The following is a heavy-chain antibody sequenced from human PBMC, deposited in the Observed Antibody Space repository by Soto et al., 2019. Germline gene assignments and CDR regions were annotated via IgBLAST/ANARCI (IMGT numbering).Heavy chain of an antibody. CDR1: GGSISSSSYY. CDR2: IYYSGST. V-gene: IGHV4-39*01. Sequence: SETLSLTCTVSGGSISSSSYYWGWIRQPPGKGLEWIGSIYYSGSTYYNPSLKSRVTISVDTSKNQFSLKLSSVTAADTAVYYCGGYMKYSYGPNQHGVRGEIDYWGQGTLVTVSS. J-gene: IGHJ4*02. CDR3: GGYMKYSYGPNQHGVRGEIDY. D-gene: IGHD5-18*01.